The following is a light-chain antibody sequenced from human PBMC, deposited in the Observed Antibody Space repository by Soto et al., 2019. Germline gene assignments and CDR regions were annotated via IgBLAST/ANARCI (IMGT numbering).Light chain of an antibody. Sequence: QSVLTQPRSASGSPGRTVTISCTRTSSDVGGYDFVSWYQQHPGKAHKLMIYDVTKRPSGVPVRFSGSKSGNTASLTISGLQAEDEADYYCCSYAGTPYVFGAGTKVTVL. J-gene: IGLJ1*01. V-gene: IGLV2-11*01. CDR2: DVT. CDR1: SSDVGGYDF. CDR3: CSYAGTPYV.